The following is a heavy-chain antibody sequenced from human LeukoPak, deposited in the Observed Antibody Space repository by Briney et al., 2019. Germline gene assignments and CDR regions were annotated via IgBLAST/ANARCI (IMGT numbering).Heavy chain of an antibody. CDR1: GFTFSNYA. V-gene: IGHV3-23*01. Sequence: GGALRLSCAASGFTFSNYAMSWVRQAPGRGLEWVSAISTSGGSTYYADSVKGRFSISRDNSKNTLHLQVNSLRAEDTAVYHCARQLGYCCEGTCYFDYWGQGTLVTVSS. J-gene: IGHJ4*02. D-gene: IGHD2-15*01. CDR3: ARQLGYCCEGTCYFDY. CDR2: ISTSGGST.